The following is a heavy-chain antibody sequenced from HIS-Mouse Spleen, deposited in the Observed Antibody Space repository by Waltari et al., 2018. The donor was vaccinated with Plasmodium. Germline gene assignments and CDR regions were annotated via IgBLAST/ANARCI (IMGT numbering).Heavy chain of an antibody. J-gene: IGHJ4*02. V-gene: IGHV4-39*01. Sequence: QLQLQESGPGLVKPSETLSLTCTVPGGSLSISSYYWGWIRQPPGKGLEWIGSIYYSGSTYYNPSLKSRVTISVDTSKNQFSLKLSSVTAADTAVYYCARRGGSYYYFDYWGQGTLVTVSS. D-gene: IGHD1-26*01. CDR1: GGSLSISSYY. CDR2: IYYSGST. CDR3: ARRGGSYYYFDY.